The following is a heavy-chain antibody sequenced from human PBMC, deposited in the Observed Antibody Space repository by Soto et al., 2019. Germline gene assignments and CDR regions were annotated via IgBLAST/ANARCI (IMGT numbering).Heavy chain of an antibody. J-gene: IGHJ4*02. Sequence: QVQLLESGPGLLKPSGTLSLTCTVSGDSMTSSNWWNWVRQPPGKGLEWIGEAHHSGRTNYNPSLRSRVTISVDKSQNHFSLQLTSVPAADTAVYYCARSEATALDYWGQGTLVTVSS. CDR1: GDSMTSSNW. CDR3: ARSEATALDY. V-gene: IGHV4-4*02. CDR2: AHHSGRT.